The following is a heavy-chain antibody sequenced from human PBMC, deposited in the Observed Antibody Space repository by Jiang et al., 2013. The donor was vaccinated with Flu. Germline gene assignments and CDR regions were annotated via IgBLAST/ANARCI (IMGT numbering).Heavy chain of an antibody. V-gene: IGHV4-39*01. Sequence: PGLVKPLETLSLTCNVSGGSIATSSYYWGWIRQPPGKGLEWIGSIYYTGSTDYSPPLKGRVAISVDRSKNQFSLKLSSVTAADTAVYYCARPNTLMPVAGRAVDYWGQGTLVTVSS. CDR2: IYYTGST. D-gene: IGHD6-19*01. CDR1: GGSIATSSYY. CDR3: ARPNTLMPVAGRAVDY. J-gene: IGHJ4*02.